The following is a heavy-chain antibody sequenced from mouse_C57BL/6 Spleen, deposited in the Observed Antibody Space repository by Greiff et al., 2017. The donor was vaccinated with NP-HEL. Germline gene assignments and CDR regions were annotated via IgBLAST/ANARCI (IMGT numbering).Heavy chain of an antibody. CDR3: ARKRDYDYPFAD. V-gene: IGHV1-80*01. D-gene: IGHD2-4*01. Sequence: QVQLKESGAELVKPGASVKISCKASGYAFSSYWMNWVKQRPGKGLEWIGQIYPGDGDTNYNGKFKGKATLTADKSSSTAYMQLSSLTSEDSAVYFCARKRDYDYPFADWGQGTLVTVSA. CDR1: GYAFSSYW. CDR2: IYPGDGDT. J-gene: IGHJ3*01.